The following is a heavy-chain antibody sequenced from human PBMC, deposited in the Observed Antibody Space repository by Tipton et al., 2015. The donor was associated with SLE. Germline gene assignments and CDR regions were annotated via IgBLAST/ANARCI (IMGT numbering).Heavy chain of an antibody. CDR3: ARSSGDSLYYFNY. J-gene: IGHJ4*02. CDR1: GGSISSGGYS. D-gene: IGHD2-15*01. V-gene: IGHV4-30-2*01. CDR2: IYHSGST. Sequence: TLSLTRAVSGGSISSGGYSWSWIRQPPGEGLEWVGFIYHSGSTYYNPSLKSRVSISVDRSKNHLTLMMTSVTAADTAIYYCARSSGDSLYYFNYWGQGALVTVSS.